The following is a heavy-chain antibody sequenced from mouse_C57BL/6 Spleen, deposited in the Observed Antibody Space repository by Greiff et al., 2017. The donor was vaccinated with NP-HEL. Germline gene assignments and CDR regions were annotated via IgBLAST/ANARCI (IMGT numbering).Heavy chain of an antibody. Sequence: VMLVESGPELVKPGASVKISCKASGYAFSSSWMNWVKQRPGKGLEWIGRIYPGDGDTNYNGKFKGKATLTADKSYSTAYMQLSSLTSEDSAVYFCAREGGSYFDYWGQGTTLTVSS. J-gene: IGHJ2*01. V-gene: IGHV1-82*01. CDR3: AREGGSYFDY. CDR1: GYAFSSSW. D-gene: IGHD1-1*01. CDR2: IYPGDGDT.